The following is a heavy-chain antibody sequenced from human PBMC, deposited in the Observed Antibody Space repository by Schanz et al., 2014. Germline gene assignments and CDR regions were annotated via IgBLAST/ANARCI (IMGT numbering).Heavy chain of an antibody. CDR1: GYTFTNYA. CDR2: INTNTGNP. D-gene: IGHD6-19*01. V-gene: IGHV7-4-1*02. Sequence: QVQLVQSGSELKKPGASVKVSCKASGYTFTNYAINWVRQAPGQGLEWMGWINTNTGNPTYAQAFTGRFVFSLDTSVSTAYLQISSLKAEDTAAYYCTTETIAMAGTFSIWGQGTLVTVSS. J-gene: IGHJ4*02. CDR3: TTETIAMAGTFSI.